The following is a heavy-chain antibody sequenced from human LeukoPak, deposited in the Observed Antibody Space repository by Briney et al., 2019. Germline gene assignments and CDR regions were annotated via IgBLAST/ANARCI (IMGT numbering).Heavy chain of an antibody. CDR1: GYSFTSYW. J-gene: IGHJ4*02. D-gene: IGHD5-12*01. Sequence: GESLKTSCKGSGYSFTSYWIGWVRQMPGKGLEWMGIIYPGDSDTRYSPSFQGQVTISADKSISTAYLQWSSLKASDTAMYYCARHVGGYSGYDYMVNWGQGTLVTVSS. CDR3: ARHVGGYSGYDYMVN. CDR2: IYPGDSDT. V-gene: IGHV5-51*01.